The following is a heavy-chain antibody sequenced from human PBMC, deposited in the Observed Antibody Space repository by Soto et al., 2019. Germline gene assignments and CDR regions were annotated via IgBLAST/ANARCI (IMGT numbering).Heavy chain of an antibody. D-gene: IGHD6-13*01. CDR2: IYYSGST. CDR3: ARHNDVIAAAGYFDY. V-gene: IGHV4-59*08. CDR1: GGPISSYY. J-gene: IGHJ4*02. Sequence: SETLSLTCTVSGGPISSYYWSWIRQPPGKGLEWIGYIYYSGSTNYNPSLKSRVTISVDTSKNQFSLKLSSVTAADTAVYYCARHNDVIAAAGYFDYWGQGTLVTVSS.